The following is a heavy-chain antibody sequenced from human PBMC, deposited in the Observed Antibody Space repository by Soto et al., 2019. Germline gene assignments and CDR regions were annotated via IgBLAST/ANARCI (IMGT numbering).Heavy chain of an antibody. CDR3: AKDKSQWRAGAFDI. Sequence: HPGGSLRLSCAASGFTFSNYGMHWVRQAPGKGLEWVAVISYDGSNKYYADSVKGRFTISRDNSKNTLYLQMSSLRAEDTAVYYCAKDKSQWRAGAFDIWGQGTMVTVSS. CDR1: GFTFSNYG. V-gene: IGHV3-30*18. CDR2: ISYDGSNK. D-gene: IGHD6-19*01. J-gene: IGHJ3*02.